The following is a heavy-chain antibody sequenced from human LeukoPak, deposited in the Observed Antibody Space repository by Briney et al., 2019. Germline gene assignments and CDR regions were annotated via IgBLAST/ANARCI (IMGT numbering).Heavy chain of an antibody. CDR2: IYSGGST. J-gene: IGHJ4*02. CDR3: ARAGPHYYGYFDY. CDR1: EFSVGSNY. D-gene: IGHD3-22*01. Sequence: GGSLRLSCAASEFSVGSNYMTWVRQAPGKGLEWVSLIYSGGSTYYADSVKGRFTISRDNSKNTLYLQMNSLRAEDTAVYYCARAGPHYYGYFDYWGQGTLVTVSS. V-gene: IGHV3-66*01.